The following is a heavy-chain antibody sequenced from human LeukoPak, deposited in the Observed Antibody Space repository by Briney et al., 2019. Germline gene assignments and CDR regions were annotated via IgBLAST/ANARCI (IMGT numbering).Heavy chain of an antibody. CDR3: TRLGPYSSTWYYFDF. CDR1: GGSISSSTYS. J-gene: IGHJ4*02. CDR2: RYYSGYT. V-gene: IGHV4-39*01. Sequence: ASETLSLTCTVSGGSISSSTYSWGWIRQPPGKGLEWIGTRYYSGYTYNPSLKSRLTISVDRSKNQFSLNQSSVTAADTAVYYCTRLGPYSSTWYYFDFWGQGSLVTVSS. D-gene: IGHD6-13*01.